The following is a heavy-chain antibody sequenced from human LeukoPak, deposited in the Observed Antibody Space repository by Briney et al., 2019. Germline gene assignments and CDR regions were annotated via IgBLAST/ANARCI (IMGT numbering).Heavy chain of an antibody. CDR3: ARGWLQLSPRSSTHYYFDY. J-gene: IGHJ4*02. D-gene: IGHD5-24*01. V-gene: IGHV1-69*05. Sequence: SVKVSCKASGGTFSSYAISWVRQAPGQGLEWMGGIIPVFGTANYAQKFQGRVTITTDESTSTAYMELSILRSEDTAVYYCARGWLQLSPRSSTHYYFDYWGQGTLVTVSS. CDR2: IIPVFGTA. CDR1: GGTFSSYA.